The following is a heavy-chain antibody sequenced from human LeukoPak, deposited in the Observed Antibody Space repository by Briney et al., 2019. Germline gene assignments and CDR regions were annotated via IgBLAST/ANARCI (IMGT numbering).Heavy chain of an antibody. CDR2: ISGYNGKT. V-gene: IGHV1-18*01. J-gene: IGHJ5*02. CDR3: ARDAREVLLWFGEFFP. D-gene: IGHD3-10*01. Sequence: ASVKVSCKASGYTFTSYGISWVRQAPGQGLEWMGWISGYNGKTNYAQKFQGRVTMTTDTSTSTAYMELRNLRSDDTAMYYCARDAREVLLWFGEFFPWGQGTLVTVSS. CDR1: GYTFTSYG.